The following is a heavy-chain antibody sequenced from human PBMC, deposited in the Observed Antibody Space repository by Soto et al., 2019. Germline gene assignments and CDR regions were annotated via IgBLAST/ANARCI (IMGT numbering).Heavy chain of an antibody. D-gene: IGHD7-27*01. J-gene: IGHJ6*02. CDR1: GGTFSSYT. Sequence: SVKVSCKASGGTFSSYTISWVRQAPGQGLEWMGRIIPILGIANYVQKFQGRVTITADKSTSTAYMELSSLRSEDTAVYYCAFSLGTPYYYYYYGMDVWGQGTTVTVSS. CDR3: AFSLGTPYYYYYYGMDV. CDR2: IIPILGIA. V-gene: IGHV1-69*02.